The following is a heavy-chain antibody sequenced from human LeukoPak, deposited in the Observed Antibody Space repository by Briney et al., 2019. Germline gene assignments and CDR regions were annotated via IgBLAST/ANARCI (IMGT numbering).Heavy chain of an antibody. D-gene: IGHD4-17*01. CDR3: VGWDGDLAWAYFDY. V-gene: IGHV4-39*01. CDR2: IYYSGST. CDR1: GGSISSGGYY. Sequence: SQTLSLTCTVSGGSISSGGYYWGWIRQPPGKGLEWIGSIYYSGSTYYNPSLKSRVTISVDTSKNQFSLKLSSVTAADTAVYYCVGWDGDLAWAYFDYWGQGTLVTVSS. J-gene: IGHJ4*02.